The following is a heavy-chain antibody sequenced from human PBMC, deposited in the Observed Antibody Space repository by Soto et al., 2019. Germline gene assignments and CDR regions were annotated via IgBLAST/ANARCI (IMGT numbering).Heavy chain of an antibody. V-gene: IGHV6-1*01. CDR2: TYYRSKWYN. J-gene: IGHJ4*02. Sequence: KQSQTLSLTCAISGDSVSSNSAAWNWIRQSPSRGLEWLGRTYYRSKWYNDYAVSVKGRITINPDTSKNQFSLQLNSVTPEDTAVYYCARAVALDIVVVPAAPYFDYWGQGTLVTVSS. CDR3: ARAVALDIVVVPAAPYFDY. CDR1: GDSVSSNSAA. D-gene: IGHD2-2*03.